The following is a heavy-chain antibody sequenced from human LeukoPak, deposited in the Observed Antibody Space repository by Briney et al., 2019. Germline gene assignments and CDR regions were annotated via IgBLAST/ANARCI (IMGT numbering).Heavy chain of an antibody. Sequence: GASVKVSCKASGGTFSSYAISWVRQAPGQGLEWMGGIIPIFGTANYAQKFQGRVTITADESTSTAYMELSSLRSEDTAVYYCARDSSHYDILTGSWGQGTPVTVSS. CDR1: GGTFSSYA. CDR3: ARDSSHYDILTGS. D-gene: IGHD3-9*01. CDR2: IIPIFGTA. V-gene: IGHV1-69*13. J-gene: IGHJ5*02.